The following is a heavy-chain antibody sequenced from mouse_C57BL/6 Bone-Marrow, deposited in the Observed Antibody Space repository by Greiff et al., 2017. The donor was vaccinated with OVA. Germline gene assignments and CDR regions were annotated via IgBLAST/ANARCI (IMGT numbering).Heavy chain of an antibody. J-gene: IGHJ3*01. CDR3: ARWGYDPLAY. CDR1: GYTFTDYY. Sequence: VQLQQSGPELVKPGASVKISCKASGYTFTDYYMNWVKQSHGKSLEWIGDINPNNGGTSYNQKFKGKATLTVDKSSSTAYMELRSLTSEDSAVYYCARWGYDPLAYWGQGTLVTVSA. D-gene: IGHD2-3*01. CDR2: INPNNGGT. V-gene: IGHV1-26*01.